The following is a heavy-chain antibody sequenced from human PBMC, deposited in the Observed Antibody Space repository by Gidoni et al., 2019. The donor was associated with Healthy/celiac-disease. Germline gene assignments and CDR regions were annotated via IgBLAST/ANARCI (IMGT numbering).Heavy chain of an antibody. Sequence: EVQLLESGGGLVQPGGSLRLSCAASGFTFRSYAMSWVRQAPGKGLEWVSAISGSGGSTYYADSVKGRFTISRDNSKNTLYLQMNSLRAEDTAVYYCAKDGAVAKRSTWFDYWGQGTLVTVSS. D-gene: IGHD6-19*01. V-gene: IGHV3-23*01. CDR2: ISGSGGST. CDR3: AKDGAVAKRSTWFDY. CDR1: GFTFRSYA. J-gene: IGHJ4*02.